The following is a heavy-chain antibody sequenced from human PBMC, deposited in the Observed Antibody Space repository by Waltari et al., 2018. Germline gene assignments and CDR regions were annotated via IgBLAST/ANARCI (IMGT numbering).Heavy chain of an antibody. CDR2: VDPEDGET. J-gene: IGHJ5*02. D-gene: IGHD2-15*01. CDR3: ATGSGGYCSGGSCWRSFDP. V-gene: IGHV1-69-2*01. CDR1: GYTFTDYY. Sequence: EVQLVQSGAEVKKPGATVKISCKVSGYTFTDYYMHWVQQAPGKGLEWMGLVDPEDGETIYAEKFQGRVTITADTSTDTAYMELSSLRSEDTAVYYCATGSGGYCSGGSCWRSFDPWGQGTLVTVSS.